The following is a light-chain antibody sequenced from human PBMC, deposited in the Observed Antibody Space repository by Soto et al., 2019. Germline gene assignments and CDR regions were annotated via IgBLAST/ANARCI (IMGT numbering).Light chain of an antibody. J-gene: IGLJ1*01. CDR2: DVY. Sequence: QAVRTQPASGSGTPGQSIASSCTGDRTDGEGYDYVSWYEQDPGQTPQLRIYDVYNRPSGVAHRVSGSKSGDTAALTISVLPASVDDNYYCTSYSTSPPFYVFLT. V-gene: IGLV2-14*03. CDR1: RTDGEGYDY. CDR3: TSYSTSPPFYV.